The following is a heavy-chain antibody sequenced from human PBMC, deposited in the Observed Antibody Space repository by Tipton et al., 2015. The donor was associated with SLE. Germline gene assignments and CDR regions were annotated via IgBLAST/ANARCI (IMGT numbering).Heavy chain of an antibody. D-gene: IGHD6-13*01. CDR2: IIPIFGTA. CDR1: GYTFSNHG. Sequence: QSGPEVKKPGASVKVSCKASGYTFSNHGISWVRQAPGQGLEWMGGIIPIFGTANYAQKFQGRVTITADKSTSTAYMELSSLRSDDTAVYYCARDIGRYSSLDYWGQGTLVTVSS. CDR3: ARDIGRYSSLDY. V-gene: IGHV1-69*06. J-gene: IGHJ4*02.